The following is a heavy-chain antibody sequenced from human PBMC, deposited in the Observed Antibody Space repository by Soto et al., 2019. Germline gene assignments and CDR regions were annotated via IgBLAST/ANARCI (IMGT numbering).Heavy chain of an antibody. CDR2: ISGSGGST. CDR3: AKDWTYYDILTGYTYPYYFDY. V-gene: IGHV3-23*01. D-gene: IGHD3-9*01. J-gene: IGHJ4*02. Sequence: GSLRLSCAASGFTFSSYAMSWVRQAPGKGLEWVSAISGSGGSTYYADYVKGRFTISRDNSKNTLYLQMNSLRAEDTAVYYCAKDWTYYDILTGYTYPYYFDYWGQGTLVTVSS. CDR1: GFTFSSYA.